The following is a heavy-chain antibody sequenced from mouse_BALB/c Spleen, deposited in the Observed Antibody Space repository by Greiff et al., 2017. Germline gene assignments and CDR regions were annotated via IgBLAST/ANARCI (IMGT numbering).Heavy chain of an antibody. CDR3: ATYYRYDAPTAPFAY. CDR2: IYPGDGDT. CDR1: GYAFSSSW. Sequence: VQLQQSGPELVKPGASVKISCKASGYAFSSSWMNWVKQRPGQGLEWIGRIYPGDGDTNYNGKFKGKATLTADKSSSTAYMQLSSLTSVDSAVYYCATYYRYDAPTAPFAYWGQGTLVTVSA. V-gene: IGHV1-82*01. J-gene: IGHJ3*01. D-gene: IGHD2-14*01.